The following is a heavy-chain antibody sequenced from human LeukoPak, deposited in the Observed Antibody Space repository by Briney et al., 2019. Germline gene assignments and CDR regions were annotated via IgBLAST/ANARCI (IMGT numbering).Heavy chain of an antibody. CDR3: ARHRRYCSGTTCYSGHDY. Sequence: GGSLRLSCAASGFTVSSNYRSWVRQAPGEGLECVSLIYSGGSTYYADSVKGRFTISRDNSKNIFFFQIKSLRAEDTAVYYCARHRRYCSGTTCYSGHDYWGQGTLVTVSS. J-gene: IGHJ4*02. CDR1: GFTVSSNY. D-gene: IGHD2-15*01. V-gene: IGHV3-53*01. CDR2: IYSGGST.